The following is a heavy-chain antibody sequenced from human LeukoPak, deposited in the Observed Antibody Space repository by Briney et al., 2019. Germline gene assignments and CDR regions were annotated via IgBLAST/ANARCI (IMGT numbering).Heavy chain of an antibody. V-gene: IGHV3-15*01. Sequence: PGGSLRLSCAASGFTFSNAWMSWVRQAPGKGLEWVGRIKSNTDGGTTDYAAPVKGRFTISRDDSKNTLYLQMNSLKTGDTAVYYCTTELGYCSGGSCYSRSDYFDYWGQGTLVTVSS. J-gene: IGHJ4*02. D-gene: IGHD2-15*01. CDR3: TTELGYCSGGSCYSRSDYFDY. CDR1: GFTFSNAW. CDR2: IKSNTDGGTT.